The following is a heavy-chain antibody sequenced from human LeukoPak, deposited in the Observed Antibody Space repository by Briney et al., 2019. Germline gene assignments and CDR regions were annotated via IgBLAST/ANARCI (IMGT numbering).Heavy chain of an antibody. CDR1: GFTFGDYV. V-gene: IGHV3-49*04. J-gene: IGHJ4*02. CDR2: IRSKPYGGTT. CDR3: TTGSATGTGSGY. Sequence: GGSLRLSCTASGFTFGDYVMSWVRQAPGKGLEWVGFIRSKPYGGTTEYAASVKGRFIISRDDSKTIAYLQMNSLKSEHTAVYYCTTGSATGTGSGYWGQGTLVTVSS. D-gene: IGHD6-13*01.